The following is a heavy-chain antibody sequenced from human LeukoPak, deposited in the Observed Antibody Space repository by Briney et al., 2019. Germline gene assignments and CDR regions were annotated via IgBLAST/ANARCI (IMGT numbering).Heavy chain of an antibody. V-gene: IGHV3-23*01. CDR1: GFTFSSYA. Sequence: GGSLRLSYAASGFTFSSYAMSWVRQAPGKGLEWVSGISGSGGSTYYADSVKGRFTISRDNSKNALYLQMNSLRVEDTAVYYCARAMMVVANLWGVFDYWGQGTLVTVSS. J-gene: IGHJ4*02. D-gene: IGHD3-22*01. CDR3: ARAMMVVANLWGVFDY. CDR2: ISGSGGST.